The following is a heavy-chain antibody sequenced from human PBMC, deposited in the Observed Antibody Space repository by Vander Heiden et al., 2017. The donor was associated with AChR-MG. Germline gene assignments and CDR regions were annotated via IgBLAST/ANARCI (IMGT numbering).Heavy chain of an antibody. CDR1: GFTFSSHA. CDR3: VKVGASVWYRESFQH. V-gene: IGHV3-23*01. J-gene: IGHJ1*01. Sequence: EVQLLESGGGLVQPGGSLRLSCAGPGFTFSSHAMNWVRQAPGKGLEWVSGISGSDGSTYYADSVQGRFTISRDDSKNTLALQMDSLRAEDTAVYYCVKVGASVWYRESFQHWGQGTLVTVSS. CDR2: ISGSDGST. D-gene: IGHD6-19*01.